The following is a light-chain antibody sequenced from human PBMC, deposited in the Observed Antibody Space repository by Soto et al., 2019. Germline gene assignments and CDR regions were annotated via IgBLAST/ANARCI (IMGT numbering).Light chain of an antibody. CDR3: MQGTHWPRT. Sequence: DAVLTQSPVSLPVTLGQPASISCRSSQSLVHSDGNTYLNWFLQRPGQSPRRLVYRVSNRDSGVPDKISGSGSGTYFTLEISRVEAEDIGVYFCMQGTHWPRTFGHGTKVDIK. V-gene: IGKV2-30*02. CDR2: RVS. CDR1: QSLVHSDGNTY. J-gene: IGKJ1*01.